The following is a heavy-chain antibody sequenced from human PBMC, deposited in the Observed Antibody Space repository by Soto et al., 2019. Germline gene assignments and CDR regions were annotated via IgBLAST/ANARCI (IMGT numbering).Heavy chain of an antibody. CDR3: ARSRLPYEAFEI. CDR2: ISFSGSTI. V-gene: IGHV3-11*01. J-gene: IGHJ3*02. CDR1: GFTFSDYY. D-gene: IGHD3-16*01. Sequence: QVQLVESGGGLVKPGGSLRLSCAASGFTFSDYYMSWIRQAPGKGLEWVSHISFSGSTISYADSVKGRFTISRDNTKNSLYLQMNSLRAEDTAVYYCARSRLPYEAFEIWGQGTMVTVSS.